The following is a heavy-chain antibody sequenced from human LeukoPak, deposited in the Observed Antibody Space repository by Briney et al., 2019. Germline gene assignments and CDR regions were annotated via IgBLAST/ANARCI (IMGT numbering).Heavy chain of an antibody. CDR3: ARGLGQLTTPGMRYYYYYYMDV. J-gene: IGHJ6*03. D-gene: IGHD3-10*01. CDR1: GYIFTSYD. Sequence: ASVKVSCKASGYIFTSYDINWVRQATGQGLEWMGWMNPNSGNTGYAQKFQGRVTITRNTSISTAYMELSSLRSEDTAVYYCARGLGQLTTPGMRYYYYYYMDVWGKGTTVTVSS. CDR2: MNPNSGNT. V-gene: IGHV1-8*03.